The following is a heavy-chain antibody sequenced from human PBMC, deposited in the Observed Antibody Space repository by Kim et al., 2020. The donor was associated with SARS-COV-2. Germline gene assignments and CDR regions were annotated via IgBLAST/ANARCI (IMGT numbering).Heavy chain of an antibody. Sequence: GGSLRLSCAASGFTFSSYAMSWVRQAPGKGLEWVSAISGSGGSTYYADSVKGRFTISRDNSKNTLYLQMNSLRAEDTAVYYCAKDIRSGFGELWAYYYGMDVWGQGTTVTVSS. CDR1: GFTFSSYA. CDR2: ISGSGGST. J-gene: IGHJ6*02. D-gene: IGHD3-10*01. CDR3: AKDIRSGFGELWAYYYGMDV. V-gene: IGHV3-23*01.